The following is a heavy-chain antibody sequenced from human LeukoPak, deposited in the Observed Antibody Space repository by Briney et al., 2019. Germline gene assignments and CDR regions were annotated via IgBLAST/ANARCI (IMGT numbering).Heavy chain of an antibody. Sequence: SETLSLTCSVSGASISSGSNYWGWIRQPPGKTLEWIGSIYSSGSTYYNPSLKSRVIIIIDTPKNQFSLKLSSVTAADTAVYYCARGAVAGKGFNWFDPWGQGTLVTVSS. V-gene: IGHV4-39*07. CDR3: ARGAVAGKGFNWFDP. CDR2: IYSSGST. D-gene: IGHD6-19*01. CDR1: GASISSGSNY. J-gene: IGHJ5*02.